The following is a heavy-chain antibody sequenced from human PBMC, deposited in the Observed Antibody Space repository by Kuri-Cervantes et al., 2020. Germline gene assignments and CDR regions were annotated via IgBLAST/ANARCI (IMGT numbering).Heavy chain of an antibody. CDR3: ARLIRYCSGGSCYITDGYFQH. CDR1: GYSISSGYY. CDR2: IYHSGST. V-gene: IGHV4-38-2*01. J-gene: IGHJ1*01. Sequence: GSLRLSCAVSGYSISSGYYWGWIRQPPGKGLEWIGSIYHSGSTYYNPSLKSRVTISVDTSKNQFSLKLSSVTAAGTAVYYCARLIRYCSGGSCYITDGYFQHWGQGTLVTVSS. D-gene: IGHD2-15*01.